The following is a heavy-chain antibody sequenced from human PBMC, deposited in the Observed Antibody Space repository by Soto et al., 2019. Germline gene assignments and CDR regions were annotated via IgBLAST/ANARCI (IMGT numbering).Heavy chain of an antibody. CDR2: IRSKANSYAT. CDR1: GFTFSGSA. Sequence: GGSLRLSCAASGFTFSGSAMHWVRQASGKGLEWVGRIRSKANSYATAYAASVKGRFTISRDDSKNTAYLQMNSLKTEDTAVYYCIAAINCDGSGSYYGVAGYWGQGTLVTVSS. J-gene: IGHJ4*02. D-gene: IGHD3-10*01. CDR3: IAAINCDGSGSYYGVAGY. V-gene: IGHV3-73*01.